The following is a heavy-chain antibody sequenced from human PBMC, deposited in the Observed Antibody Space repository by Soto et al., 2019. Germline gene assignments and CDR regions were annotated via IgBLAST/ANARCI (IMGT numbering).Heavy chain of an antibody. Sequence: GGSLRLSCAASGFTFSSYWMSWVRQAPGKGLEWVANIKQDGSEKYYVDSVKGRFTISRDNAKNSLYLQMNSLRAEDTAVYYCARECSSTSCYSWFDPWGQGTLVTVSS. CDR2: IKQDGSEK. CDR1: GFTFSSYW. D-gene: IGHD2-2*01. CDR3: ARECSSTSCYSWFDP. V-gene: IGHV3-7*01. J-gene: IGHJ5*02.